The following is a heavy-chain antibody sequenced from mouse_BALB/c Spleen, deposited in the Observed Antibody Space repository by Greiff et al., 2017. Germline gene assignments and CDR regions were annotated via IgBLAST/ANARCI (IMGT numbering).Heavy chain of an antibody. D-gene: IGHD1-1*01. Sequence: EVQLQQSGPGLVKPSQSLSLTCSVTGYSITSGYYWYWIRQFPGNKLEWMGYISYDGSNNYNPSLKNRISITRDTSKNQFFLKLNSVTTEDTATYYCAREGYYYGSSYDYWGQGTTLTVAA. CDR2: ISYDGSN. CDR1: GYSITSGYY. CDR3: AREGYYYGSSYDY. J-gene: IGHJ2*01. V-gene: IGHV3-6*02.